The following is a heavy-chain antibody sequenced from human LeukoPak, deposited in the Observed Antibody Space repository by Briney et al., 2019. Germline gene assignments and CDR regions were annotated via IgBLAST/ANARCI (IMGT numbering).Heavy chain of an antibody. Sequence: GGSLRLSCAASGFTFSSYAMSWVRQAPEKGLEWVSTISGSGGGTYYADSVKGRFTISRDNSKNTVYLQMNSLRAGDTAVYYCARAQYYGMDVWGQGTTVTVSS. CDR3: ARAQYYGMDV. V-gene: IGHV3-23*01. CDR1: GFTFSSYA. CDR2: ISGSGGGT. J-gene: IGHJ6*02.